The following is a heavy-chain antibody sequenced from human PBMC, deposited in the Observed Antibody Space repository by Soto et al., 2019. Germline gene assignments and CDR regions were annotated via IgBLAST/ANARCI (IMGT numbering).Heavy chain of an antibody. D-gene: IGHD3-3*01. V-gene: IGHV1-69*02. CDR3: ARGGTYYDFWSGYRNGYYYYMDV. CDR2: IIPILGIA. Sequence: QVQLVQSGAEVKKPGSSVKVSCKASGGTFSSYTISWVRQAPGQGLEWMGRIIPILGIANYAQKFQGRVTITADKSTSTAYMELSSLRSEDTAVYYCARGGTYYDFWSGYRNGYYYYMDVWGKGTTVTVSS. CDR1: GGTFSSYT. J-gene: IGHJ6*03.